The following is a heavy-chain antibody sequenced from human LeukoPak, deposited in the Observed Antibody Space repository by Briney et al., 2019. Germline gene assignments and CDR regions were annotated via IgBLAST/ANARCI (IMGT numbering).Heavy chain of an antibody. J-gene: IGHJ4*02. Sequence: GQSLKLSCKASGYSFTSHWIGWVRQMPGRGLEWMGIVFPGDSDTRYNPSFQGQVTISADKSISTAYLQWSSLKASGTAIYYCAKHGGTYSTSWYDYWGQGTLVTVSS. CDR3: AKHGGTYSTSWYDY. D-gene: IGHD6-13*01. V-gene: IGHV5-51*01. CDR2: VFPGDSDT. CDR1: GYSFTSHW.